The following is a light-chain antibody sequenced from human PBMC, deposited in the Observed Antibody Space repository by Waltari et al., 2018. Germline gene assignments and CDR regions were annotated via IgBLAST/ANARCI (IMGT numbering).Light chain of an antibody. CDR3: QQANSFPRT. CDR1: QSIGNY. V-gene: IGKV1-39*01. CDR2: SAS. Sequence: DIQMTQSPSSLSASIGDRVTITCRASQSIGNYLNWYQQKPGKAPKLLIYSASSLQSGVPSRFVGSGSGTHFTLTITSLQPEDFASYYCQQANSFPRTFGGGTKVEIK. J-gene: IGKJ4*01.